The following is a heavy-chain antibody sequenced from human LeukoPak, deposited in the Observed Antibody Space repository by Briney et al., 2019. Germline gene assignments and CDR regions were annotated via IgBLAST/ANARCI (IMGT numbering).Heavy chain of an antibody. J-gene: IGHJ6*02. D-gene: IGHD6-13*01. V-gene: IGHV4-30-4*01. CDR2: IYYSGST. CDR3: ASQHSSSDYYYGMDV. Sequence: SQTLSLTCTVSGGSISSGDYYWSWIRQPPGKGLEWIGYIYYSGSTYYNPSLKSRVTISVDTSKNQFSLKLSSVTAADTAVYYCASQHSSSDYYYGMDVRGQGTTVTVSS. CDR1: GGSISSGDYY.